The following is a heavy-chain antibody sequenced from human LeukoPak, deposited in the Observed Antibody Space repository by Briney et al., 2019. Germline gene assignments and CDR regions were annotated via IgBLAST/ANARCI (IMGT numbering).Heavy chain of an antibody. Sequence: ASVKVSCKTSGYRFTGYYLHWVRQAPGHGLEWMGWMNPKSGATDYARKLQGRVTMTRDTSISTAYMELTSLRSDDTAVYFCARGSDYDDYFYMDFWGKGTTVTVSS. V-gene: IGHV1-2*02. CDR2: MNPKSGAT. CDR3: ARGSDYDDYFYMDF. J-gene: IGHJ6*03. CDR1: GYRFTGYY.